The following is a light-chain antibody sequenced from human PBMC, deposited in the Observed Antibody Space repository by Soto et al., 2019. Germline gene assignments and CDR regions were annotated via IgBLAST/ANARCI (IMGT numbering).Light chain of an antibody. CDR1: QSISTY. J-gene: IGKJ1*01. Sequence: DIQMTQSPSSLSASVGDRVTITCRASQSISTYLKWYQHKPGKAPKFLIYGASSLQSGVPSRFSGSGSGTDFTLTISSLQPEDFATYYCQQSYSTPWTFGQGTKVEIK. CDR3: QQSYSTPWT. CDR2: GAS. V-gene: IGKV1-39*01.